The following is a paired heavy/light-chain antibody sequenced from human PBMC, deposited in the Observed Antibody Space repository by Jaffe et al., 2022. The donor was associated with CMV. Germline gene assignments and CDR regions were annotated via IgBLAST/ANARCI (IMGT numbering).Heavy chain of an antibody. J-gene: IGHJ6*03. V-gene: IGHV3-48*03. CDR1: GFTFSSYE. CDR2: ISSSGSTI. Sequence: EVQLVESGGGLVQPGGSLRLSCAASGFTFSSYEMNWVRQAPGKGLEWVSYISSSGSTIYYADSVKGRFTISRDNAKNSLYLQMNSLRAEDTAVYYCARVMGDYVWGSYPLLGNYYYMDVWGKGTTVTVSS. D-gene: IGHD3-16*02. CDR3: ARVMGDYVWGSYPLLGNYYYMDV.
Light chain of an antibody. V-gene: IGLV6-57*04. CDR2: EDN. J-gene: IGLJ3*02. CDR3: QSYDSSTGNWV. Sequence: NFMLTQPHSVSESPGKTVTISCTRSSGSIASNYVQWYQQRPGSAPTTVIYEDNQRPSGVPDRFSGSIDSSSNSASLTISGLKTEDEADYYCQSYDSSTGNWVFGGGTKLTVL. CDR1: SGSIASNY.